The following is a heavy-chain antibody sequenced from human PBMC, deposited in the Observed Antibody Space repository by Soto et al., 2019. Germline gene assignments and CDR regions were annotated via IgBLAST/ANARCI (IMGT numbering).Heavy chain of an antibody. J-gene: IGHJ4*02. Sequence: ASVKVSCKASGGTFSSYRFNWVRQARGQGLEWLGGIVPIYRTADYAQKFQGRVTITADESTRTVYMELSSLKSQDTALYYCARDSGAKLSSSWGQGTLVTVSS. CDR2: IVPIYRTA. CDR1: GGTFSSYR. CDR3: ARDSGAKLSSS. D-gene: IGHD6-13*01. V-gene: IGHV1-69*13.